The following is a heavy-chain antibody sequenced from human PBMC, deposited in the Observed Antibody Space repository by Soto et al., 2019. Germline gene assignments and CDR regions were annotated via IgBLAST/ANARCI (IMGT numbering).Heavy chain of an antibody. CDR3: AKVSAAAGTVSSYYYGMDV. V-gene: IGHV3-23*01. CDR1: GFTFSSYA. Sequence: EVQLLESGGGLVQPGGSLRLSCAASGFTFSSYAMSWVRQAPGKGLEWVSAISGSGGSTYYADSVKGRFTISRDNSKNTLYLQMNSLRAEDTAVYYCAKVSAAAGTVSSYYYGMDVWGQGTTVTVSS. CDR2: ISGSGGST. J-gene: IGHJ6*02. D-gene: IGHD6-13*01.